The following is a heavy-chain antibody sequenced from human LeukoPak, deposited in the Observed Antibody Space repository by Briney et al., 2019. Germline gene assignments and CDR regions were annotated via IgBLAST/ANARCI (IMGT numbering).Heavy chain of an antibody. CDR3: ARVVCSSTGCYRLYYYYMDV. J-gene: IGHJ6*03. CDR1: GGTFSSYA. Sequence: SVKVSCKASGGTFSSYAISWVRQAPGQGLEWMGGIIPIFGTANYAQKFQGRVTITADESTSTAYMELSSLRSEDTAVYYCARVVCSSTGCYRLYYYYMDVWGKGTTVTVSS. V-gene: IGHV1-69*13. CDR2: IIPIFGTA. D-gene: IGHD2-2*01.